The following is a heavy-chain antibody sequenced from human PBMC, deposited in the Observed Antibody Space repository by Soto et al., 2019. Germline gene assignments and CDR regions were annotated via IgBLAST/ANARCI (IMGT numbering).Heavy chain of an antibody. J-gene: IGHJ3*01. Sequence: SVKVSCKASGGTFSSYAISWVRQAHGQGLEWMGGIIPIFSTANYAQKFQGRVTITADKSTSTAYMELSSLRSEDTAVYYCARDAPTMVRGVSYVLDFWGKGTMVTVSS. V-gene: IGHV1-69*06. CDR1: GGTFSSYA. D-gene: IGHD3-10*01. CDR3: ARDAPTMVRGVSYVLDF. CDR2: IIPIFSTA.